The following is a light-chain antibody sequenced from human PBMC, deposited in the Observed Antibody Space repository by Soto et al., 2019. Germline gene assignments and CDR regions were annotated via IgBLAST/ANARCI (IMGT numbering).Light chain of an antibody. CDR3: QQYSKWPPIT. V-gene: IGKV3-15*01. CDR1: QSVSSN. CDR2: GAS. J-gene: IGKJ5*01. Sequence: EIVMTQSPATLSGSPGERATLSCRASQSVSSNLAWYQHKPGQAPRLLIYGASTRATGIPARFSGSGSGTEFTLTISSLQSEDFAVYYCQQYSKWPPITGGQGTRLEIK.